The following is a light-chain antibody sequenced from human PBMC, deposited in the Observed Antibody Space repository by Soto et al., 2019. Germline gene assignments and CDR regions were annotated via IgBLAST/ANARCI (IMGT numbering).Light chain of an antibody. CDR2: DVS. CDR1: SSDVGGYNY. J-gene: IGLJ2*01. V-gene: IGLV2-14*01. CDR3: RSYTSSSTHVV. Sequence: QSALTQPASVSGSPGQSITISCTGTSSDVGGYNYVSWYQQHPGKAPKLMIYDVSNRPTGVSTRFSGSKSGNTASLTISGLQAEDEADYYCRSYTSSSTHVVFGGGTKVTVL.